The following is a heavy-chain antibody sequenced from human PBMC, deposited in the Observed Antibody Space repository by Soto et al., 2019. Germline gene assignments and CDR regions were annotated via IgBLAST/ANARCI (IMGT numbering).Heavy chain of an antibody. J-gene: IGHJ3*01. D-gene: IGHD6-19*01. CDR2: ISYSGVTK. CDR3: AKQGIAVAFDYVAF. V-gene: IGHV3-23*01. Sequence: EVQLLESGGDLVQPGGSLRLSCAASGFTFNSCAMSWVRQAPGKGLEWVSTISYSGVTKYYTDSVKGRFTISRDNSKNTLYLQMASLRAEDTAIYYCAKQGIAVAFDYVAFWGQGTMVTVSP. CDR1: GFTFNSCA.